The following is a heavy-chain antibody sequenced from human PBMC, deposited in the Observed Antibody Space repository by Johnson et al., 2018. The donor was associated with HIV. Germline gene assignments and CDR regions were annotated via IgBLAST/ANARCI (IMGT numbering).Heavy chain of an antibody. CDR1: GFTFSSYD. D-gene: IGHD3-22*01. V-gene: IGHV3-13*01. CDR2: IGTAGDT. CDR3: ARHSDPWFVSGYYNGAFDI. J-gene: IGHJ3*02. Sequence: VQLVESGGGLVQPGGSLRLSCAASGFTFSSYDMHWVRQATGKGLEWVSAIGTAGDTYYPGSVKGRFTISRENAKNSLYLQMNSLRAGDTAVYYCARHSDPWFVSGYYNGAFDIWGQGTMVTVSS.